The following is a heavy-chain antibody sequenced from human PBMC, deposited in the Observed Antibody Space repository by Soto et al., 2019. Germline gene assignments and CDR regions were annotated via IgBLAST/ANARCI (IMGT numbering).Heavy chain of an antibody. D-gene: IGHD2-2*01. V-gene: IGHV3-11*06. CDR2: ISPGSRYP. CDR3: ARDQIVVVPAATLGGYYYYGMDV. Sequence: AGSLRLSCAGSGFTFGNSYMSGIRQAPGKGLEWLSYISPGSRYPAYADSVKGRFTISRDNAMNTLYLQMNSLRAEDTAVYYCARDQIVVVPAATLGGYYYYGMDVWGQGTTVTVSS. CDR1: GFTFGNSY. J-gene: IGHJ6*02.